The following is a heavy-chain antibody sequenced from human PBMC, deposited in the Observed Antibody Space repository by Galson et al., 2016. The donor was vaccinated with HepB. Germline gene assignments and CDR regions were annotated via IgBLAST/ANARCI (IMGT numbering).Heavy chain of an antibody. CDR1: GASITSYF. CDR2: TSYTGFA. J-gene: IGHJ5*02. CDR3: ARRMLMGSETVSESAWLDP. V-gene: IGHV4-59*13. D-gene: IGHD2-8*01. Sequence: SETLSLTCSVSGASITSYFWNWIRQPPGKRLEWIGHTSYTGFAMYNHSLESRVTISVDTSNNQVSLKLTSVTTADTAVYFCARRMLMGSETVSESAWLDPWGQGSPVSVSS.